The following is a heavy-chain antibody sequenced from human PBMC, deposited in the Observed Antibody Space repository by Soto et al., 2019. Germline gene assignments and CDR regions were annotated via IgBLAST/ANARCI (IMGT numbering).Heavy chain of an antibody. Sequence: PGESLKISCKGSGYTFTKFWLVWVRQMPGKGLGCVGIIYPADADARYSPRFKGQVTISVDKSTKTAFLQWRSLKASDTAMYYCARNQGYSYGPLPPDFDYWGQGTLVTVSS. CDR3: ARNQGYSYGPLPPDFDY. J-gene: IGHJ4*02. V-gene: IGHV5-51*01. D-gene: IGHD5-12*01. CDR1: GYTFTKFW. CDR2: IYPADADA.